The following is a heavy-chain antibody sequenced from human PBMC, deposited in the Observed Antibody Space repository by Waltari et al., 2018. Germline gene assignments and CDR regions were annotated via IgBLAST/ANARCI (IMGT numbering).Heavy chain of an antibody. CDR1: GYTFTGYY. J-gene: IGHJ4*02. D-gene: IGHD3-22*01. CDR2: INPNSGGT. Sequence: QVQLVQSGAEVKKPGASVKVSCKASGYTFTGYYMHWVRQAPGQGLEWMGRINPNSGGTNYAQKFQGRVTMTRDTSISTAYMELSRLRSDDTAVYYCARGNSITMIVVVLDFDYWGQGTLVTVSS. CDR3: ARGNSITMIVVVLDFDY. V-gene: IGHV1-2*06.